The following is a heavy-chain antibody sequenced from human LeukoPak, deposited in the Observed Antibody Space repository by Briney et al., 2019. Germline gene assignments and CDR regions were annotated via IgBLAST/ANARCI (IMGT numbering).Heavy chain of an antibody. CDR3: ARESYEVGATIDY. V-gene: IGHV3-74*01. CDR1: VFTLTRHW. CDR2: INTHATVT. D-gene: IGHD1-26*01. J-gene: IGHJ4*02. Sequence: PGGTLRLSCAVSVFTLTRHWTLWARHVPGKGRVWSSHINTHATVTNYADRESGRFTVSRDNATNTMYLQMNRLRVEDTAVYYCARESYEVGATIDYWGQGTPVTASS.